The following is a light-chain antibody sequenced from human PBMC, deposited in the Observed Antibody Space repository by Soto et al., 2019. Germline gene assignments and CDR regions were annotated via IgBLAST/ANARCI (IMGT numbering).Light chain of an antibody. J-gene: IGLJ1*01. CDR1: TSDMGFYDY. CDR3: SSYSASYFYF. CDR2: ELT. Sequence: QSVLTQPASVSGSPGQSLTISCTRTTSDMGFYDYVSFYQQYPGKAPKLVMYELTIRHSANSNRFAGSKSGYTASRTISGLPDDDAADYYCSSYSASYFYFFGSGTKV. V-gene: IGLV2-14*01.